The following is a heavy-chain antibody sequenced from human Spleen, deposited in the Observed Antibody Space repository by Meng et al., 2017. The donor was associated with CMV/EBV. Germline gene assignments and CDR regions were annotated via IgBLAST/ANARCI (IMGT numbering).Heavy chain of an antibody. CDR1: GFTFDDYG. V-gene: IGHV3-20*04. CDR2: INWNGGST. Sequence: GGSLRLSCAASGFTFDDYGMSWVRQAPGKGLEWVSGINWNGGSTGYADSVKGRFTISRDNAKNSLYLQMNSLRAEDTALYYCVREVLTGTTSGLGYYYGMDVWGQGTTVTVSS. CDR3: VREVLTGTTSGLGYYYGMDV. J-gene: IGHJ6*02. D-gene: IGHD1-7*01.